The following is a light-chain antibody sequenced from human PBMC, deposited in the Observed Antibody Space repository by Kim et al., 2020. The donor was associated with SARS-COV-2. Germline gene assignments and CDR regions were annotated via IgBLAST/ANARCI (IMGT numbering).Light chain of an antibody. CDR1: KLGDKY. CDR2: QDS. CDR3: QAWDSSTVV. Sequence: SGSPRQTASTTCSGDKLGDKYACWYQQKPGQSPVLVIYQDSKRPSGIPERFAGSNSGNTATLTISGTQAMDEADYYGQAWDSSTVVFGGGTQLTVL. J-gene: IGLJ2*01. V-gene: IGLV3-1*01.